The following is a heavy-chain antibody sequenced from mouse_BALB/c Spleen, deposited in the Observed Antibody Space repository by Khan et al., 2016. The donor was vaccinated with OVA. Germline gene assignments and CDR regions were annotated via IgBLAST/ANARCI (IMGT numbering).Heavy chain of an antibody. J-gene: IGHJ3*01. D-gene: IGHD1-2*01. CDR3: ARRNYFGYTFAY. Sequence: QVQLQQSGAELVRPGASVKLSCKASGYTFTDYYINWVKQRTGQGLEWIGEISPGSGDTYYIERFKGKATLTADKSSSTAYMQLSSLTSEASAVYFCARRNYFGYTFAYWGQGTLVTVSA. CDR1: GYTFTDYY. CDR2: ISPGSGDT. V-gene: IGHV1-77*01.